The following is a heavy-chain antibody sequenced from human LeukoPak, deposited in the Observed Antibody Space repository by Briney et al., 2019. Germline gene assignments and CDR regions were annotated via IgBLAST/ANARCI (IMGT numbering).Heavy chain of an antibody. J-gene: IGHJ3*02. Sequence: PGRSLRLSCVASGFTFSRYGMHWVRQAPGKGLEWVAIIWYDGSNKYYADSVKGRFTISRDTSKNMLYLQMDSLRAEDTAVYYCASGDTTGYSGDAFNIWGQGTMVTVSS. CDR1: GFTFSRYG. D-gene: IGHD3-22*01. CDR3: ASGDTTGYSGDAFNI. V-gene: IGHV3-33*03. CDR2: IWYDGSNK.